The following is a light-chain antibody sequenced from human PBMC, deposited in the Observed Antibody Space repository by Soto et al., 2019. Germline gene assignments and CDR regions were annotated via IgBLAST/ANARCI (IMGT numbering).Light chain of an antibody. Sequence: EIVVTQSPTTLSVSPGERATLSCRASQSVSSKLAWYMQKRGQAPRLLIYGASTRATGIPTRFSGSGSGTEFTLTISSLLSEDFAVYYCQQYNNWLLTFGGGTKVEIK. CDR1: QSVSSK. V-gene: IGKV3-15*01. J-gene: IGKJ4*01. CDR3: QQYNNWLLT. CDR2: GAS.